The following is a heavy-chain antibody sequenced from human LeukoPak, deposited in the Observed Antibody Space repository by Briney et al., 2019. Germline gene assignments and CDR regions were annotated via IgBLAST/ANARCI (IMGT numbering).Heavy chain of an antibody. J-gene: IGHJ5*02. Sequence: PGGSLRLSCAASGFTFSDYYMSWIRQAPGKGLEWVSYIRSRGDTIYYTDSVKGRFTISRDNAKNSLYLQMNSLRAEDTAVYYCARTGGPQLWLTWGQGTLVTVSS. CDR2: IRSRGDTI. CDR3: ARTGGPQLWLT. V-gene: IGHV3-11*04. D-gene: IGHD5-18*01. CDR1: GFTFSDYY.